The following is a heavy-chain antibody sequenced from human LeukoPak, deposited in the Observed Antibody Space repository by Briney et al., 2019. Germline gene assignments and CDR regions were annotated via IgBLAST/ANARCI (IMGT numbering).Heavy chain of an antibody. V-gene: IGHV3-9*01. CDR2: ISWNSGSI. Sequence: GRSLRLSCAASGFTFDDYAMHWVRQAPGKGLEWVSGISWNSGSIGYADSVKGRFTSSRDNAKNSLYLQMHSLRAEDTALYYCAKDMDDFWSGSIDYWGQGTLVTVSS. CDR3: AKDMDDFWSGSIDY. D-gene: IGHD3-3*01. J-gene: IGHJ4*02. CDR1: GFTFDDYA.